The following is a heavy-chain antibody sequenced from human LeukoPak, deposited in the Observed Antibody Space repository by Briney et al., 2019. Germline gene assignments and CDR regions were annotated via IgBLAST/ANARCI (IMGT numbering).Heavy chain of an antibody. Sequence: GSSVKVSCKASGGTFSSYAISWVRQAPGQGLEWMGGIIPIFGTANYAQKFQGSVTITADESTSTAYMELSSLRSEDTAVYYCAREAGFYYDILTGYGRLLPHVDYWGQGTLVTVSS. V-gene: IGHV1-69*01. D-gene: IGHD3-9*01. CDR3: AREAGFYYDILTGYGRLLPHVDY. CDR1: GGTFSSYA. J-gene: IGHJ4*02. CDR2: IIPIFGTA.